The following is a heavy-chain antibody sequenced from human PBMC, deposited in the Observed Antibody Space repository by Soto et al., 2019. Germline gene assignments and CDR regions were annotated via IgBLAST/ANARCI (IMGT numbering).Heavy chain of an antibody. CDR1: GFTFTNYF. V-gene: IGHV1-46*01. D-gene: IGHD6-25*01. Sequence: QVQLVQSGAEVKKPGASVKVSCKASGFTFTNYFFHWVRQAPRQGLEWMGIISPDDGSTNDLQSLKGRDPRTRETSPSTVDMELSSLSSEDTAVYYCARGDGRGSSGFYYYCGMDVWGHGTTVTVSS. CDR3: ARGDGRGSSGFYYYCGMDV. CDR2: ISPDDGST. J-gene: IGHJ6*02.